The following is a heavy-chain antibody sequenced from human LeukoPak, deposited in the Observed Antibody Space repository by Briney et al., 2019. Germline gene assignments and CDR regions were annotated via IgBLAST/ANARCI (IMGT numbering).Heavy chain of an antibody. Sequence: GGSLRLSCAASGFTFDDYAMHWVRPAPGKGLEWVSGISWNSGSIGYADSVKGRFTISRDNPKNSLYLQMNSLGAEDTALYYCEKDLTYYYDSSGYGPGDYFDYWGQGTLVTVSS. J-gene: IGHJ4*02. V-gene: IGHV3-9*01. CDR3: EKDLTYYYDSSGYGPGDYFDY. CDR1: GFTFDDYA. CDR2: ISWNSGSI. D-gene: IGHD3-22*01.